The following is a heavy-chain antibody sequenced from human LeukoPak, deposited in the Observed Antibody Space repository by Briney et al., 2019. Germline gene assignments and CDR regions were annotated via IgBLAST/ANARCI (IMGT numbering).Heavy chain of an antibody. CDR3: AKRTPSLAAAGLED. D-gene: IGHD6-13*01. V-gene: IGHV3-66*04. CDR2: IYRDGSS. Sequence: GGSLRLSCVASGLSVSSNYMSWVRQAPGKGLEWVSVIYRDGSSYYAESVKGRFTISRDNSKNTLYIQMNSLTAEDTAVYYCAKRTPSLAAAGLEDWGQGTLVTVSS. CDR1: GLSVSSNY. J-gene: IGHJ4*02.